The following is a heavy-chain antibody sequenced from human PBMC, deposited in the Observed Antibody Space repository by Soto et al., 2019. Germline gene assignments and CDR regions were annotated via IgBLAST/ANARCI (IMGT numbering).Heavy chain of an antibody. CDR3: ARGGYCSSTSWQGVYWFDP. CDR2: INHSGST. V-gene: IGHV4-34*01. J-gene: IGHJ5*02. Sequence: SETLSLTCAVYGGSFSGYYWSWIRQPPGKGLEWIGEINHSGSTNYNPSLQSRVTISVDTSKNQFSLKLSSVTAADTAVYYCARGGYCSSTSWQGVYWFDPWGQGTLVTVSS. CDR1: GGSFSGYY. D-gene: IGHD2-2*01.